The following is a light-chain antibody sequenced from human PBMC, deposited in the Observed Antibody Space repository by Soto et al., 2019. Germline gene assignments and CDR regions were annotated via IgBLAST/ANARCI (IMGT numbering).Light chain of an antibody. J-gene: IGKJ2*01. CDR2: ASS. V-gene: IGKV1-39*01. CDR1: QSISSF. Sequence: DIQMTQSPSSLSASIGDRVTITCRASQSISSFLNWYQQKPGKVPKLLIYASSNLQGGVPSRFSGSGSGTDFTLTFSSLQPEDFATYYCQQSYSTPYTFGQGTKLEIK. CDR3: QQSYSTPYT.